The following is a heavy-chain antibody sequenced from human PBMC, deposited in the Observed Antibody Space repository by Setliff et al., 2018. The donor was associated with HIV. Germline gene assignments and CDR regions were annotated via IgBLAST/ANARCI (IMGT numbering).Heavy chain of an antibody. V-gene: IGHV4-39*01. CDR3: ARRKGYCSGPSCLEFSWFDP. J-gene: IGHJ5*02. Sequence: LSLTCPVSGGSISSSSYYWGWIRQPPGKGLEWIGSIYYSGSAYYSPSLKSRVTISVDTSKNQFSLKLSPVTAADTAVYYCARRKGYCSGPSCLEFSWFDPWGQGTLVTVSS. CDR1: GGSISSSSYY. D-gene: IGHD2-2*01. CDR2: IYYSGSA.